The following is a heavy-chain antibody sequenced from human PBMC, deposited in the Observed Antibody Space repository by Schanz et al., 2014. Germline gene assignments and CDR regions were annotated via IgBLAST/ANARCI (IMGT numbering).Heavy chain of an antibody. CDR2: ISGSGGDT. J-gene: IGHJ4*02. V-gene: IGHV3-23*01. CDR1: GFSFSIFA. CDR3: AKHVRSLTGNDY. D-gene: IGHD3-9*01. Sequence: EVQLLESGGGLVQPGGSLRLSGAASGFSFSIFAMTWVRQAPGQGLEWVSTISGSGGDTYPADSVKGRFTISRDNSNNTLYLQMKSLRAEDTAVYYCAKHVRSLTGNDYWGQGTLVTVSS.